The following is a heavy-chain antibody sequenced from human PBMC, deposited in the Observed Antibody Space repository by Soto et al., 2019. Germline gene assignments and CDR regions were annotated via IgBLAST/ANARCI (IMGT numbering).Heavy chain of an antibody. J-gene: IGHJ4*02. CDR1: GFTFSSYG. D-gene: IGHD6-6*01. Sequence: PGGSLRLSCAASGFTFSSYGMHWVRQAPGKGLEWVAVIWYDGSNKYYADSVKGRFTISRDNSKNTLYLQMNILRAEDTAVYYCARDPRHFYSSSSEVYFDYWGQGTLVTVSS. CDR3: ARDPRHFYSSSSEVYFDY. V-gene: IGHV3-33*01. CDR2: IWYDGSNK.